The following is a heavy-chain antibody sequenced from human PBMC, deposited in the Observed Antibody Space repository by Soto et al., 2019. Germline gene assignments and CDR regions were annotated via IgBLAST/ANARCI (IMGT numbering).Heavy chain of an antibody. V-gene: IGHV4-39*01. CDR3: ARRFYDFWGGFSPTFDY. Sequence: SETLSLTCTVSGGSISSSSYYWGWIRQPPGKGLEWIGSIYYSGSTYYNPSLKSRVTISVDTSKNQFSLKLSFVTAQDPVVYCFARRFYDFWGGFSPTFDYWGQGTLVPVSS. CDR1: GGSISSSSYY. J-gene: IGHJ4*02. CDR2: IYYSGST. D-gene: IGHD3-3*01.